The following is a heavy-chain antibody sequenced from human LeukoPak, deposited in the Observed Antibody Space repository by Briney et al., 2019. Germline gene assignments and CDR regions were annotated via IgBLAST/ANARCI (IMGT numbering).Heavy chain of an antibody. J-gene: IGHJ4*02. Sequence: SETLSLTCTVSGGSISVTNYYWGWIRQPPGKRLEWIGSIYYSGITYYNPSLKSRVIISVDTSKNQFSLKLISVTAADTAVYYCARINGDYFFDHWGQGTLVTVSS. D-gene: IGHD4-17*01. CDR2: IYYSGIT. V-gene: IGHV4-39*01. CDR3: ARINGDYFFDH. CDR1: GGSISVTNYY.